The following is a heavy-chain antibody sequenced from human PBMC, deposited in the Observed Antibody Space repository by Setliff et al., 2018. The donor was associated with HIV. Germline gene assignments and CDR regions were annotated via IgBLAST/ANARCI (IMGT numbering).Heavy chain of an antibody. V-gene: IGHV4-39*07. J-gene: IGHJ5*02. CDR2: IYYSGST. CDR3: ARGTKFVWGRWFDP. D-gene: IGHD3-16*01. CDR1: GGSISSSSSY. Sequence: SETLSLTCTVSGGSISSSSSYWGWIRQSPGEGLEWIGSIYYSGSTYYNPSLKSRVTISVDTANNQFSLRLTSVTAADTAVYYCARGTKFVWGRWFDPWGQGTLVTVSS.